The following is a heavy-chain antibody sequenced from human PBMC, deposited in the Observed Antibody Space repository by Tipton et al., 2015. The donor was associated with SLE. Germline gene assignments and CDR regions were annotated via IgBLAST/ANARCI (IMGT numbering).Heavy chain of an antibody. CDR2: IRSKAYGGTT. J-gene: IGHJ3*02. V-gene: IGHV3-49*04. D-gene: IGHD2-2*01. CDR3: TRPMDSTAFDI. Sequence: SLRLSCTASGFTFGDYAMSWVRQAPGKGLEWVGFIRSKAYGGTTEYAASVKGRFTISRDDSKGIAYLQMNSLKTEDTAVYYCTRPMDSTAFDIWGQGTMVTVSS. CDR1: GFTFGDYA.